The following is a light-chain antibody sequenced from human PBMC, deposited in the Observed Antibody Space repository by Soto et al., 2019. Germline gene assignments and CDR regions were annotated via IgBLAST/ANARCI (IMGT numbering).Light chain of an antibody. V-gene: IGKV1-5*03. CDR3: QQYNSYSS. CDR1: QDISNW. Sequence: DTQMTQSPSTLSASIGDRVTITFRASQDISNWLAWYQQKPGKAPKLLIYKASSLKSGVPSRFSGSGSGTEFTLTISSLQPDDFATYYCQQYNSYSSFGPGTKVDI. J-gene: IGKJ3*01. CDR2: KAS.